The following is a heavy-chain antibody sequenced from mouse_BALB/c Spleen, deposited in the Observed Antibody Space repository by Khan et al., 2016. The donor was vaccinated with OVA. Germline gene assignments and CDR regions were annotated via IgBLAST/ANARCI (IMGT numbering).Heavy chain of an antibody. V-gene: IGHV3-2*02. CDR2: INNSGST. CDR1: GYSITSDYA. Sequence: EVQLQESGPGLVKPSQSLSLTCTVTGYSITSDYAWNWIRQFPGNRLELVGYINNSGSTSKKPTFKSRISITRDTSKNQIFLQLNSVTTEDTATXYCVRGRSYWGQGTLVTVSA. J-gene: IGHJ3*01. CDR3: VRGRSY.